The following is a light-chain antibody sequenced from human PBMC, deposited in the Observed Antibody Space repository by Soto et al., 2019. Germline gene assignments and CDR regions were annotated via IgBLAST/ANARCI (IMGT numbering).Light chain of an antibody. CDR2: DAS. CDR3: QQRSNWPIT. Sequence: EIVMTQSPATLSVSPGEGATLSCRASQSINTNLAWYQQKPGQAPRLLIYDASTRATGIPARISGSGSGTDFTLTISSLEPEDFAVYYCQQRSNWPITFGQGTRLEIK. V-gene: IGKV3-11*01. CDR1: QSINTN. J-gene: IGKJ5*01.